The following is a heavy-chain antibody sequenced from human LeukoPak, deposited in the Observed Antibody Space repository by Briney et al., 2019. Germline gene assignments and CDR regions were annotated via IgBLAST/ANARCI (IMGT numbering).Heavy chain of an antibody. Sequence: GGSLRLSCAASGFTFSTYAMSWVRQVPGKRLEWVSAISSGAGTTGYADSVKGRLTISRVNSKSTISLQMNSLRVEDTAVYYCAKDLEQSYSGWSASYDAWGQGTLVTVSS. CDR3: AKDLEQSYSGWSASYDA. CDR1: GFTFSTYA. D-gene: IGHD6-19*01. V-gene: IGHV3-23*01. J-gene: IGHJ5*02. CDR2: ISSGAGTT.